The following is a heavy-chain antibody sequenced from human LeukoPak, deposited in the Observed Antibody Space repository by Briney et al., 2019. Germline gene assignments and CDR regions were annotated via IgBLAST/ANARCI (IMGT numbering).Heavy chain of an antibody. Sequence: GGSLRLSCAASGFSFSGFWMTWVRQTPGRGLEWVANIKQDGSEIYYVDSLKGRFIISRDNAKNSLYLQMNSLRAEDTAVYYCARSLGYCSGGSCYPFDCWGQGALVTVSS. CDR2: IKQDGSEI. CDR3: ARSLGYCSGGSCYPFDC. J-gene: IGHJ4*02. CDR1: GFSFSGFW. D-gene: IGHD2-15*01. V-gene: IGHV3-7*04.